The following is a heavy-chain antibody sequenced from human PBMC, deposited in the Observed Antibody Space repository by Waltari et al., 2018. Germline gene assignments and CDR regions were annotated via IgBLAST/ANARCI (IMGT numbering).Heavy chain of an antibody. V-gene: IGHV3-74*01. D-gene: IGHD3-10*01. CDR1: GFTFSTSW. CDR3: ARAGYLGAFDI. CDR2: LNADWTST. J-gene: IGHJ3*02. Sequence: EVQLVESGGGLVQPGGSLRLSCTGSGFTFSTSWIHWVRQAPGKGLVWVSRLNADWTSTIYADSVKGRFTISKDNARNTVYLQMNGLGAEDTALYYCARAGYLGAFDIWGQGTMVIVSS.